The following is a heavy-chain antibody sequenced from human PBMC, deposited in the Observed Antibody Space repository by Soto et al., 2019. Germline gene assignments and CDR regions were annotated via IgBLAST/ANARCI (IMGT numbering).Heavy chain of an antibody. CDR2: IYYSGST. CDR3: ARRSYASSLDYWYFDL. V-gene: IGHV4-59*08. D-gene: IGHD2-2*01. CDR1: GGSISSYY. Sequence: QVQLQESGPGLVKPSETLSLTCTVSGGSISSYYWSWIRQPPGKGLEWIGYIYYSGSTNYNPSLKSRVTISVDTTKNQFTLKLSSVTAADTAVYYCARRSYASSLDYWYFDLWGRGTLVTVSS. J-gene: IGHJ2*01.